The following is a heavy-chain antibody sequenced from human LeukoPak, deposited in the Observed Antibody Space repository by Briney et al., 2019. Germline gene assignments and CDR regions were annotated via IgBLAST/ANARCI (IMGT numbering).Heavy chain of an antibody. CDR2: IYSGGRT. V-gene: IGHV3-66*04. CDR3: AKLDILTGYSPYV. D-gene: IGHD3-9*01. Sequence: PGGSLRLSCTASEFSVSNNYMSWVRQAPGKGLEWVSVIYSGGRTNYADSVRGRFSISRDNSKNTMYLQMNSLRVEDTAVYYCAKLDILTGYSPYVWGQGTMVTVSS. CDR1: EFSVSNNY. J-gene: IGHJ6*02.